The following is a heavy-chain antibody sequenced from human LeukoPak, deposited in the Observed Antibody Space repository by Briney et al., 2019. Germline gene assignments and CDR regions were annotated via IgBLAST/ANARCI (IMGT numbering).Heavy chain of an antibody. CDR2: ISSSSSYI. D-gene: IGHD2-8*01. Sequence: GGSLRLSCAASGFTFDDYGMSWVRQAPGKGLEWVSSISSSSSYIYYADSVKGRFTISRDNSKNSLYLQMNSLRAEDTAVYYCARALIGYYFDYWSQGTLVTVSS. CDR1: GFTFDDYG. CDR3: ARALIGYYFDY. J-gene: IGHJ4*02. V-gene: IGHV3-21*06.